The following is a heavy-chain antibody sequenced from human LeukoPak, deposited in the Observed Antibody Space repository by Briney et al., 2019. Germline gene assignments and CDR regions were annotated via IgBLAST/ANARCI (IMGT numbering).Heavy chain of an antibody. CDR2: IYYSGNT. CDR1: GGSISSYY. CDR3: ARGYYDILTGYFFRDY. D-gene: IGHD3-9*01. Sequence: SETLSLTCTVSGGSISSYYWSWIRQPPGKGLEWIGYIYYSGNTNYNPSLKSRVTISVDTSKNQFSLKLSSVTAADTAVYYCARGYYDILTGYFFRDYWGQGTLVTVSS. J-gene: IGHJ4*02. V-gene: IGHV4-59*12.